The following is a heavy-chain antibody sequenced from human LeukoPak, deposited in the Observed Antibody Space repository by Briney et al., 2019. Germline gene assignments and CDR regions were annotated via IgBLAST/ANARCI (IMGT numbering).Heavy chain of an antibody. CDR2: ISSSSSYI. V-gene: IGHV3-21*01. Sequence: GGSLRLSCAASGFTSSSYSMNWVRQAPGKGLEWVSSISSSSSYIYYADSVKGRFTISRDNAKNSLYLQMNSLRAEDTAVYFCARDPYSGNYGAYYYYYMDVWGKGTTVTISS. CDR1: GFTSSSYS. CDR3: ARDPYSGNYGAYYYYYMDV. J-gene: IGHJ6*03. D-gene: IGHD1-26*01.